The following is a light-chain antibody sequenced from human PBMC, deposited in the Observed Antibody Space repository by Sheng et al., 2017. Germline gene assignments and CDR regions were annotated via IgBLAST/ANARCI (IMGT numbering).Light chain of an antibody. J-gene: IGLJ3*02. CDR3: QVWDISSDHPGV. Sequence: SYELTQAPSVSVAPGQTARITCEGNDIRRKNVHWYQQRPGQAPVLVVYDDSDRPSGIPERFSGSNSGNTATLTTSRVEAGDEADYYCQVWDISSDHPGVFGGGTKLTVL. V-gene: IGLV3-21*02. CDR1: DIRRKN. CDR2: DDS.